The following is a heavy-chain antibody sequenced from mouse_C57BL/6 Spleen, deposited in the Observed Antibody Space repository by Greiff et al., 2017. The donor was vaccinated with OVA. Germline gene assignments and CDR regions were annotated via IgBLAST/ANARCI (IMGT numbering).Heavy chain of an antibody. D-gene: IGHD1-1*01. J-gene: IGHJ1*03. CDR2: ISSGSSTI. V-gene: IGHV5-17*01. CDR3: ARDYYGSRNWYFDV. CDR1: GFTFSDYG. Sequence: EVQLQQSGGGLVKPGGSLKLSCAASGFTFSDYGMHWVRQAPEKGLEWVAYISSGSSTIYYADTVKGRFTISRDNAKNTLFLQMTSLRSEDTAMYYCARDYYGSRNWYFDVWGTGTTVTVSS.